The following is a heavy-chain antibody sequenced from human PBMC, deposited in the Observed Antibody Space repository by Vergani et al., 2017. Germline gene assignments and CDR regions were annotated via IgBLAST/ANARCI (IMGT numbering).Heavy chain of an antibody. CDR1: GGSFSGYY. CDR2: INHSGST. Sequence: QVQLQQWGAGLLKPSETLSLTCAVYGGSFSGYYWSWIRQPPGKGLEWIGEINHSGSTNYNPSLKSRVTISVYTSKNQFSLKLSSVTAADTAVYYCARGGGAVVYYYYYMDVWGKGTTVTVSS. V-gene: IGHV4-34*01. D-gene: IGHD4-23*01. CDR3: ARGGGAVVYYYYYMDV. J-gene: IGHJ6*03.